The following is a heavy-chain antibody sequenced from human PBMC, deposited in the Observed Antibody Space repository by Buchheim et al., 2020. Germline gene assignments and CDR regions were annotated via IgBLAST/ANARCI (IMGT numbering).Heavy chain of an antibody. Sequence: QVQLVQSGAEVKKPGASVKVSCKASGYTFTSYDINWVRQATGQGLEWMGWMNPNSGNTGYAQKFQGRVTMTRNTSISTAYMELSSLRSEDTAVYYCASGAAYYDFWSGYFAATGTMDVWGQGTT. CDR2: MNPNSGNT. CDR3: ASGAAYYDFWSGYFAATGTMDV. J-gene: IGHJ6*02. D-gene: IGHD3-3*01. CDR1: GYTFTSYD. V-gene: IGHV1-8*01.